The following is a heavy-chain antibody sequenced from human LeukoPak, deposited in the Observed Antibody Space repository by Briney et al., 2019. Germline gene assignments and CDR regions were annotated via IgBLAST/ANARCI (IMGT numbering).Heavy chain of an antibody. J-gene: IGHJ3*02. Sequence: ASVKVSCKASGYTFSSYYMHWVRRAPGQGLEWMGIINPSGGSTNYAQKFQGRVTMTRDTSTSTVYMELSSLRSEDTAVYYCARGDYYYDSSGYYSVAFDIWGQGKMVTVSS. CDR3: ARGDYYYDSSGYYSVAFDI. CDR1: GYTFSSYY. CDR2: INPSGGST. D-gene: IGHD3-22*01. V-gene: IGHV1-46*01.